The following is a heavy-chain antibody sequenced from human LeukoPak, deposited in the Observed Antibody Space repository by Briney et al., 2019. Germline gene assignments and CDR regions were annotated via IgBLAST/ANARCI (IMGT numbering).Heavy chain of an antibody. Sequence: GGSLRLSCAASGFTFSDYYMSWIRQAPGKGLEWVSYISSSGSTIYYADSVKGRFTISRDNSKNTLYLQMNSLRAEDTAVYYCAKGSRNNWFDPWGQGTLVTVSS. V-gene: IGHV3-11*01. CDR2: ISSSGSTI. J-gene: IGHJ5*02. CDR3: AKGSRNNWFDP. CDR1: GFTFSDYY.